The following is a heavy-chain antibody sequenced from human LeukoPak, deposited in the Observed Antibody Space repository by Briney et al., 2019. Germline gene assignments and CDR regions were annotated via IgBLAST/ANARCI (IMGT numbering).Heavy chain of an antibody. V-gene: IGHV3-9*01. CDR1: GFTFDDYA. D-gene: IGHD3-22*01. Sequence: GRSLRLSCAASGFTFDDYAMHWVRQAPGKGLEWVSGISWNSGSIGYADSVKGRFTISRDNAKNSLYLQMNSLRAEDTALYYCAKSGGYDSSGFANDYWGQGTLVTVFS. CDR2: ISWNSGSI. J-gene: IGHJ4*02. CDR3: AKSGGYDSSGFANDY.